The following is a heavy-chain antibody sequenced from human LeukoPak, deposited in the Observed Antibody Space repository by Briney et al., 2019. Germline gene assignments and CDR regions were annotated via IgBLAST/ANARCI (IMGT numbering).Heavy chain of an antibody. CDR2: IYYSGST. J-gene: IGHJ5*02. CDR1: GGSISSSSYY. D-gene: IGHD2-2*02. Sequence: PSETLSLTCTVSGGSISSSSYYWGWIRQPPGKGLEWIGSIYYSGSTYYNPSLKSRVTISVDTSKNQFSLKLSSVTAADTAVYYCARVSREKSVVVPAAIIRGRAWFDPWGQGTLVTVSS. V-gene: IGHV4-39*07. CDR3: ARVSREKSVVVPAAIIRGRAWFDP.